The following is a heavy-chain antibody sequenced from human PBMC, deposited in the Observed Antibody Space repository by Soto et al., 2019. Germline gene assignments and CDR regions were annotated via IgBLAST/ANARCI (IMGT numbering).Heavy chain of an antibody. V-gene: IGHV1-8*01. CDR3: ARMGRAVVFWSGYDYYYYGMDV. J-gene: IGHJ6*02. D-gene: IGHD3-3*01. CDR1: GYTFTSYD. Sequence: ASVKVSCKASGYTFTSYDIYWVRQATGQGLEWMGWRNPNSGNTGYAQKFQGRVTMTRNTSISTAYMELSSLRSEDTAVYYCARMGRAVVFWSGYDYYYYGMDVWGQGTTVTVSS. CDR2: RNPNSGNT.